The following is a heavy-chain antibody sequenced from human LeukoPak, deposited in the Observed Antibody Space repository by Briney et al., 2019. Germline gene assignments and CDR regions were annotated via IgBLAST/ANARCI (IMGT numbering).Heavy chain of an antibody. CDR3: AREGIQLWLDLSY. J-gene: IGHJ4*02. D-gene: IGHD5-18*01. CDR2: ISAYNGNT. Sequence: ASVKVSCKASGYPFTSYGVSWVRQAPRQGLEWMGWISAYNGNTHYAQKLQGRVTMTTDTSTSTAYMELRSLRSDDTAVYYCAREGIQLWLDLSYWGQGTLVTVSS. V-gene: IGHV1-18*01. CDR1: GYPFTSYG.